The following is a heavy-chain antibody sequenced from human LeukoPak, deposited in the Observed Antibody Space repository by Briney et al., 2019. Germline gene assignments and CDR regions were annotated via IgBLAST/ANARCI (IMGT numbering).Heavy chain of an antibody. CDR3: AREEPSYSGSYYDY. Sequence: PSETLFLTCTVSGYSISSGYYWGWIRQPPGKGLEWIGSIYHSGSTYYNPSLKSRVTISVDTSKNQFSLKLSSVTAADTAVYYCAREEPSYSGSYYDYWGQGTLVTVSS. CDR1: GYSISSGYY. CDR2: IYHSGST. D-gene: IGHD1-26*01. J-gene: IGHJ4*02. V-gene: IGHV4-38-2*02.